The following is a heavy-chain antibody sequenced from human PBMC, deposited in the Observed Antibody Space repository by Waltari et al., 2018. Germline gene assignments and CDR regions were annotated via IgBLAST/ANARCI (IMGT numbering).Heavy chain of an antibody. V-gene: IGHV3-48*03. CDR2: ISSSGTTI. Sequence: EVHLVESGGDLVQPGGSLRLHCATSGFSISENDMNWVRKATGKGLEWVSYISSSGTTISYADSVRGRFTISRDTANNSLFLQMNNLRADDTGVYYCARQFAYWGQGALVTVSS. J-gene: IGHJ4*02. CDR3: ARQFAY. CDR1: GFSISEND.